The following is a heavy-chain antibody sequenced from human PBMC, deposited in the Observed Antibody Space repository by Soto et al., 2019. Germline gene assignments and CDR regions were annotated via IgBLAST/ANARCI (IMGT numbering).Heavy chain of an antibody. D-gene: IGHD3-22*01. CDR3: ARVRYDRSGFDH. J-gene: IGHJ4*02. CDR1: GDSISRSHW. Sequence: QVQLQESGPGLVRPSGALSVTCAVSGDSISRSHWWSWVRQSPGKGLEWIGEISHSGITNYNPSLKSRVTISGDKSKNQLSLKLTSVPAAATAVYYCARVRYDRSGFDHWGQGTLVSVSS. V-gene: IGHV4-4*02. CDR2: ISHSGIT.